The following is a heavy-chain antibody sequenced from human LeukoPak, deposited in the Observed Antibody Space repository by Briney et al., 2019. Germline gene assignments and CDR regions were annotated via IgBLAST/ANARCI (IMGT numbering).Heavy chain of an antibody. CDR2: ISGSGGST. CDR1: GFTFSNYA. J-gene: IGHJ4*02. Sequence: GGSLRLSCAASGFTFSNYAMSWVRQAPGKGLEWVSAISGSGGSTYYADSVKGRFTISRDNSKNTLYLQMNSLRAEHTAVYYCAKDLSGDPDYWGQGTLVTVSS. V-gene: IGHV3-23*01. CDR3: AKDLSGDPDY.